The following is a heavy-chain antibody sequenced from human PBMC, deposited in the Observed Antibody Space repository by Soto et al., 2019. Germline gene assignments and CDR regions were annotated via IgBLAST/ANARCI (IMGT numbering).Heavy chain of an antibody. D-gene: IGHD3-22*01. CDR2: ISAYNGNT. CDR1: GYTFTSYG. CDR3: ARDLGYYDSSGYYRTKKIDY. J-gene: IGHJ4*02. Sequence: QVQLVQSGAEVKKPGASVKVSCKASGYTFTSYGISWVRQAPGQGLEWMGWISAYNGNTNYAQKHQGRVTMTTDTSTSTAYMELRSLRSDDTAVYYCARDLGYYDSSGYYRTKKIDYWGQGTLVTVSS. V-gene: IGHV1-18*01.